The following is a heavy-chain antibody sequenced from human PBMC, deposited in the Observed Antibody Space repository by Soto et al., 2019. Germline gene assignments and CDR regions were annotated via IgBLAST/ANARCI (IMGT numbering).Heavy chain of an antibody. Sequence: SETLSLTCAVSGGSISSGGYSWSWIRQPPGKGLEWIGYISHSGSTYYNPSLKSRVTISVDRSKNQFSLKLSSVTAADTAVYYCASGRGYRDGLDPWGQGSLVTVSS. J-gene: IGHJ5*02. V-gene: IGHV4-30-2*01. CDR3: ASGRGYRDGLDP. CDR1: GGSISSGGYS. D-gene: IGHD5-12*01. CDR2: ISHSGST.